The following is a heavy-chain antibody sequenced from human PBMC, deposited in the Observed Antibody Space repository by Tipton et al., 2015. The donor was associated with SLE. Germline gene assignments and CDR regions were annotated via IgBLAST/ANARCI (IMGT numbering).Heavy chain of an antibody. D-gene: IGHD2-2*01. V-gene: IGHV3-23*03. CDR2: VYMDGST. CDR1: GFRFSGYA. J-gene: IGHJ2*01. Sequence: SLRLSCAASGFRFSGYAMSWVRQAPGKGLEWVAVVYMDGSTFYGDSVKGRFTISRDNSKNTLYLHMDSLRAEDTAVYYCAKDRCSSTCYFDVWGRGTLVTVS. CDR3: AKDRCSSTCYFDV.